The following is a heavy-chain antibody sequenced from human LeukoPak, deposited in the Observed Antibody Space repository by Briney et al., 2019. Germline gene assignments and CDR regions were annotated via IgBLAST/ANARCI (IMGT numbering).Heavy chain of an antibody. CDR2: IRYDGSNK. CDR1: GFTFSSYG. Sequence: SGGSLRLSCAASGFTFSSYGMHWVRQAPGKGLEWVAFIRYDGSNKYYADSVKGRFTISRDNSKNTLYLQMNSLRAEDTAVYYCAKDIGDYYGSGSYRGAFDYWGQGTLVTVSS. V-gene: IGHV3-30*02. CDR3: AKDIGDYYGSGSYRGAFDY. J-gene: IGHJ4*02. D-gene: IGHD3-10*01.